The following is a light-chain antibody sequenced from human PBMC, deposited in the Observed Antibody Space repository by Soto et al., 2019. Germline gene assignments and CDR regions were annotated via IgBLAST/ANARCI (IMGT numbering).Light chain of an antibody. Sequence: EIVLTQSPGTLSLSPCERATLSCRASQSVSGMAWYQHIRGQAPRLLIYGASTRASGIPDRFSGSGSGTDFTLTINRLEPEDFSVYYCQQYGSSLITFGQGTRLEIK. J-gene: IGKJ5*01. CDR2: GAS. CDR3: QQYGSSLIT. CDR1: QSVSG. V-gene: IGKV3-20*01.